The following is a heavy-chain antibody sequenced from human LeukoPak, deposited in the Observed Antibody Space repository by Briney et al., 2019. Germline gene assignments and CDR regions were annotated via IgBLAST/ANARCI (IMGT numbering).Heavy chain of an antibody. D-gene: IGHD2-2*02. CDR1: GFTFSSYA. V-gene: IGHV3-30-3*01. J-gene: IGHJ4*02. Sequence: PGGSLRLSCAASGFTFSSYAMHWVRQAPGKGLEWVAVISYDGSNKYYADSVKGRFTISRDNSKNTLYLQMNSLRAEDTAVYYCAREGLDWSNTRCYKPVDDGGQGTRVT. CDR3: AREGLDWSNTRCYKPVDD. CDR2: ISYDGSNK.